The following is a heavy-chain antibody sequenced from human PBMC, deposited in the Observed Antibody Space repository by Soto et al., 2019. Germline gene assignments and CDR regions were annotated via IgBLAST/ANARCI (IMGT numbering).Heavy chain of an antibody. D-gene: IGHD2-2*01. CDR3: AKSVATPPPRYCSSTSCSAELDY. CDR1: GFTFSSYA. CDR2: ISGSGGST. J-gene: IGHJ4*02. Sequence: GGSLRLSCAASGFTFSSYAMSWVRQAPGKGLEWVSAISGSGGSTYYADSVKGRFTISRDNSKNTLYLQMNSLRAEDTAVYYCAKSVATPPPRYCSSTSCSAELDYWGQGTLVTVSS. V-gene: IGHV3-23*01.